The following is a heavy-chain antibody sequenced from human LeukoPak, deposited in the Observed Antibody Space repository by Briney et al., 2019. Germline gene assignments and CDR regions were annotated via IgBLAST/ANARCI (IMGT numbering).Heavy chain of an antibody. J-gene: IGHJ6*02. D-gene: IGHD3-3*01. CDR2: IYYSGST. Sequence: SETLSLTCTVSGGSISSGDYYWSWIRQPPGKGLEWIGYIYYSGSTNYNPSLKSRVTISVDTAKNQFSLKLSSVTAADTAVYYCARVGDFWSGYDYYGMDVWGQGTTVTVSS. CDR1: GGSISSGDYY. V-gene: IGHV4-30-4*01. CDR3: ARVGDFWSGYDYYGMDV.